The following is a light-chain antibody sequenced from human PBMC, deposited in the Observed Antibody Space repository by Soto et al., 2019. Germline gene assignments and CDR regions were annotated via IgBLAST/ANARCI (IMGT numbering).Light chain of an antibody. CDR3: QQSYSTPWT. CDR1: QSISTY. V-gene: IGKV1-39*01. CDR2: AAP. Sequence: DIQMTQSPSSLSASVGDRVTITCRASQSISTYLNWFQQKPGKAPNLLIYAAPTLQSGGPSRFSGSGSGTHFTLTISSPQPEDFATYYCQQSYSTPWTFGQGTKVDIK. J-gene: IGKJ1*01.